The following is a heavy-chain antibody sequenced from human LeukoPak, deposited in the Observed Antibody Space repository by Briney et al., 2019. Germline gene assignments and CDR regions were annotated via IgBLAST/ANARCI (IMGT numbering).Heavy chain of an antibody. CDR2: IFYSGTI. CDR1: GAPISGSDYN. Sequence: SETLSLTCNVSGAPISGSDYNWSWLRQPPGKGLEWIASIFYSGTIYNNPSLKSRTLISVDTSKNQFSLRLTSVTAADTAVYFCATLDNSFDHWGQGTLVTVSS. V-gene: IGHV4-30-4*01. J-gene: IGHJ5*02. CDR3: ATLDNSFDH.